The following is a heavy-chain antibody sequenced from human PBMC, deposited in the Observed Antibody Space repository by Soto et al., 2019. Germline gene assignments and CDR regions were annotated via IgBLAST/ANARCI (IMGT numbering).Heavy chain of an antibody. CDR3: AKGQSDSGSYYTPLAHGMDV. J-gene: IGHJ6*02. V-gene: IGHV3-23*01. CDR1: GFTFSTYA. Sequence: EVQLLESGGGLVQPGGSLRLSCAASGFTFSTYAMSWVRQAPGKGLEWVSAISLGGSYTYYADSVKGRFTISRDNSKNRLYLQMNSPRAEDTAVYYCAKGQSDSGSYYTPLAHGMDVWGRGTTVTVSS. D-gene: IGHD1-26*01. CDR2: ISLGGSYT.